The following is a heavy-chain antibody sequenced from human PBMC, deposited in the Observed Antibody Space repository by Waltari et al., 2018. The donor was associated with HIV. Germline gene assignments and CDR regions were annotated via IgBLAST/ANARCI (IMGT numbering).Heavy chain of an antibody. V-gene: IGHV3-7*01. CDR1: GFIFNRFW. CDR3: ARDDYLDY. J-gene: IGHJ4*02. D-gene: IGHD4-17*01. CDR2: INGAGGDK. Sequence: EVQLVESGGGLVQPGGSLELSCTASGFIFNRFWMDWVRQAPGKGLEWVADINGAGGDKWYVNSVKGRFTISRDNARNSLYLQMNSLTAEDTAVYYCARDDYLDYWGQGTLVTVSS.